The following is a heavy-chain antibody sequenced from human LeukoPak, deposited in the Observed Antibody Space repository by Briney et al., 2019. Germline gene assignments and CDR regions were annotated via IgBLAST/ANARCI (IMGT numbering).Heavy chain of an antibody. D-gene: IGHD6-13*01. J-gene: IGHJ4*02. Sequence: ASVKVSCKASGYTFTSYDINWVRQATGQGLEWMGWMNPNSGNTGYAQKVQGRVTMTRNTSINTAYMELSSLRSEDTAVYYCARVGTAIAAADDYWGQGTLVTVSS. V-gene: IGHV1-8*01. CDR3: ARVGTAIAAADDY. CDR2: MNPNSGNT. CDR1: GYTFTSYD.